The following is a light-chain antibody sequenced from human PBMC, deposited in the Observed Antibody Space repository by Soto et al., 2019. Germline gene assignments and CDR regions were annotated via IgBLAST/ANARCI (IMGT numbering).Light chain of an antibody. CDR3: HQYGGSTQT. Sequence: EIVLTQSTGTLSLSPGERATLSCRASQSVSNYLAWYQRKPGQAPRLLIYGASSRATGIPDRFSGSGSGTDFTLTISRLEPEDFAVYYCHQYGGSTQTFGQGTKVEIK. V-gene: IGKV3-20*01. J-gene: IGKJ1*01. CDR1: QSVSNY. CDR2: GAS.